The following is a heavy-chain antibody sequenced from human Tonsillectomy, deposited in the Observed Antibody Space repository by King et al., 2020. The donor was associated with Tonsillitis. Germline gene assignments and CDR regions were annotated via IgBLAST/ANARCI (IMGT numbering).Heavy chain of an antibody. J-gene: IGHJ6*02. CDR3: ARRSPLYYYGMDV. Sequence: QLVESGGGVVQPGRSLRLSCAASGFTFSSYGMHWVRQAPGKGLEWVAVIWYDGSNKYYADSVKGRFTISRDNSKNTLYLQMNSLRAEDTAVYYCARRSPLYYYGMDVWGQGTTVTVSS. CDR1: GFTFSSYG. D-gene: IGHD3-10*01. CDR2: IWYDGSNK. V-gene: IGHV3-33*01.